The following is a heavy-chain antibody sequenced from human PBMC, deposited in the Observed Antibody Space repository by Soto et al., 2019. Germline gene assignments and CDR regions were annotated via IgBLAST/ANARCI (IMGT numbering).Heavy chain of an antibody. CDR1: GGSISSYY. J-gene: IGHJ4*02. D-gene: IGHD5-12*01. Sequence: PSETLSLTCTVSGGSISSYYWSWIRQPPGKGLEWIGYIYYSGSTNYNPSLKSRVTISVDTSKNQFSLKLSSVTAADTAVYYCARAAGYSGYDIDYWGQGTLVTVSS. CDR3: ARAAGYSGYDIDY. CDR2: IYYSGST. V-gene: IGHV4-59*01.